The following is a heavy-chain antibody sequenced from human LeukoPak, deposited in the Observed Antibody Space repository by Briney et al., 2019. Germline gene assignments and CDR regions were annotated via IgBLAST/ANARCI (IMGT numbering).Heavy chain of an antibody. CDR1: GFTFSSYS. Sequence: GGPLRLSCAASGFTFSSYSMNWVRQAPGKGLEWVSSISSSSSSIYYADSVKGRFTISRDNAKNSLYLQMNSLRAEDTALYYCAREHYNYYMDVWGKGTTVTVSS. CDR2: ISSSSSSI. V-gene: IGHV3-21*04. CDR3: AREHYNYYMDV. J-gene: IGHJ6*03.